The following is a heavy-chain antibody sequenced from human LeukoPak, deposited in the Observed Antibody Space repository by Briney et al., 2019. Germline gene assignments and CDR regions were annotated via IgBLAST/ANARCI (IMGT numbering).Heavy chain of an antibody. CDR2: INHSGST. CDR1: GGSFSGDF. D-gene: IGHD5-12*01. V-gene: IGHV4-34*01. CDR3: ARGSYSGPRPWGTAIDY. J-gene: IGHJ4*02. Sequence: SETLSLTCAVYGGSFSGDFWSWIRQSPGKGLEWIGEINHSGSTNYNPSLKSRVTISVDTSKNQFSLKLSSVTAADTAVYYCARGSYSGPRPWGTAIDYWSQGTLVTVSS.